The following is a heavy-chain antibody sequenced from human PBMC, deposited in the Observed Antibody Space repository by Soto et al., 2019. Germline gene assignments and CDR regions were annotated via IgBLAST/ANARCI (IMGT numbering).Heavy chain of an antibody. V-gene: IGHV1-69*13. J-gene: IGHJ4*02. CDR3: ARGRGYDYPYYFDY. D-gene: IGHD5-12*01. Sequence: ASVKVSCKASGGTFSSYAISWVRQAPGQGLEWMGGIIPIFGTANYAQKFQGRVTITADESTSTAYMELSSLRSEDTAVYYCARGRGYDYPYYFDYWGQGTLVTVSS. CDR2: IIPIFGTA. CDR1: GGTFSSYA.